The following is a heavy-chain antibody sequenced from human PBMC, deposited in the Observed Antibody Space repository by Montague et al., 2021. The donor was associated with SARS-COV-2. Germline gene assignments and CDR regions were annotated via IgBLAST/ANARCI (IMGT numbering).Heavy chain of an antibody. Sequence: SETLSLTYSVSGGSMINNYWSWIRQPPGKGLEWMGYIYYTGSSDYNPSXXSRATLSIDTSKNEFSLKLTSVTAADTAVYYCARGGGRLQYSYYYGMDVWGQGTTVTVSS. V-gene: IGHV4-59*01. CDR1: GGSMINNY. CDR2: IYYTGSS. CDR3: ARGGGRLQYSYYYGMDV. J-gene: IGHJ6*02. D-gene: IGHD5-12*01.